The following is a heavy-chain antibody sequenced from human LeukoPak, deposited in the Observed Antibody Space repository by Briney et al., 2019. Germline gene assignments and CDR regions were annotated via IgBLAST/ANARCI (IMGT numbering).Heavy chain of an antibody. V-gene: IGHV1-58*01. Sequence: SVKVSCKASGFTFSSSTVQWVRQARGQRLEWIGLIAVGSGNTKYAQELQERVTITRGLSTSTSYMELSSLRSEDTAVYYCAAERYVDNCCWFDPWGQGTLVTVSS. CDR3: AAERYVDNCCWFDP. J-gene: IGHJ5*02. CDR1: GFTFSSST. CDR2: IAVGSGNT. D-gene: IGHD1-1*01.